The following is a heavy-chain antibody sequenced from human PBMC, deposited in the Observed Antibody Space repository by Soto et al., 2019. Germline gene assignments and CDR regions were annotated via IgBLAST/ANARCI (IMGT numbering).Heavy chain of an antibody. J-gene: IGHJ6*02. V-gene: IGHV1-69*13. CDR1: GGTFSSYA. CDR3: ARGSSSSAATKNDYYYYGMDV. D-gene: IGHD6-6*01. Sequence: EASVKVSCKASGGTFSSYAISWVRQAPGQGLEWMGGIIPIFGTANYAQKFQGRVTITADESTSTAYMELSSLRSEDTAVYYCARGSSSSAATKNDYYYYGMDVWGQGTTVTVSS. CDR2: IIPIFGTA.